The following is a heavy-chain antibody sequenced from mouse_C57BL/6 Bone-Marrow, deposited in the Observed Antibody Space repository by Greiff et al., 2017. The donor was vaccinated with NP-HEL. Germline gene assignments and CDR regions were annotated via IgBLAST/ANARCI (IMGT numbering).Heavy chain of an antibody. CDR2: ISYDGSN. V-gene: IGHV3-6*01. CDR3: ARGRSQLRLPFDY. CDR1: GYSITSGYY. J-gene: IGHJ2*01. Sequence: EVQLQESGPGLVKPSQSLSLTCSVTGYSITSGYYWNWIRQFPGNKLEWMGYISYDGSNNYNPSLKNRISITRDTSKNQFFLKLNSVTTEDTATYYCARGRSQLRLPFDYWGQGTTLTVSS. D-gene: IGHD3-2*02.